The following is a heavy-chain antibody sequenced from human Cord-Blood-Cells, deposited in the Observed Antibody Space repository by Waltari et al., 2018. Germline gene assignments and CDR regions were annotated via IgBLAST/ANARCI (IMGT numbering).Heavy chain of an antibody. V-gene: IGHV1-69*06. D-gene: IGHD6-6*01. J-gene: IGHJ3*02. CDR2: IIPILGTA. CDR3: ARVIAARGSGFDAFDI. Sequence: QVQLVQSGAEVKKPGSSVKVSCKASGGTSTSYALSWVRCATGQGLEWLGGIIPILGTANYAQKFQGRVTITADKSTSTAYMELGSLGSEDTAVYYCARVIAARGSGFDAFDIWGQGTMVTVSS. CDR1: GGTSTSYA.